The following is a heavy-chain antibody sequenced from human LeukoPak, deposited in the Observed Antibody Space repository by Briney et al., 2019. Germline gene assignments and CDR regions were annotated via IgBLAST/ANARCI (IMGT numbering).Heavy chain of an antibody. CDR2: IYYSGST. Sequence: PSETLSLTCAVSGGSISSGGYSWSWIRQPPGKGLEWIGYIYYSGSTNYNPSLKSRVTISVDTSKNQFSLKLSSVTAADTAVYYCARALIRDGYNLDYWGQGTLVTVSS. CDR3: ARALIRDGYNLDY. J-gene: IGHJ4*02. CDR1: GGSISSGGYS. D-gene: IGHD5-24*01. V-gene: IGHV4-61*08.